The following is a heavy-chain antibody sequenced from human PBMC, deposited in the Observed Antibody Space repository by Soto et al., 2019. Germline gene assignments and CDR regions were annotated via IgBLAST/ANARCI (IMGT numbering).Heavy chain of an antibody. V-gene: IGHV3-74*01. Sequence: EVQLVESGGGLVQPGGSLRISCAAYGFTFSSYWMHWVRQAPGKGLVWVSRLKSDGSSTAYADSVKGRFTISRDNAKNTLYLQMNSLIAEDTAVYYCARAKGRWYFALWGRGTLVTVS. CDR2: LKSDGSST. CDR1: GFTFSSYW. CDR3: ARAKGRWYFAL. J-gene: IGHJ2*01.